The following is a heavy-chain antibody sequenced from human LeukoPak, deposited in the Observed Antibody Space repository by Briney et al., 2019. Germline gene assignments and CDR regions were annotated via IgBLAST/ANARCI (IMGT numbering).Heavy chain of an antibody. CDR3: ARDPAAGTNWFDP. V-gene: IGHV4-31*11. CDR2: IYYSGST. J-gene: IGHJ5*02. Sequence: SETLSLTCAVSGGSISSGGYYWSWIRQHPGKGLEWIGYIYYSGSTYYSPSLKSRVTISVDTSKNQFSLKLSSVTAADTAVYYCARDPAAGTNWFDPWGQGTLVTVSS. CDR1: GGSISSGGYY. D-gene: IGHD1/OR15-1a*01.